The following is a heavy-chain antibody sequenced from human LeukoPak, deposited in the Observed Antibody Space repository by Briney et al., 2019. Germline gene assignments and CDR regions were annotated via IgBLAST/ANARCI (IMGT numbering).Heavy chain of an antibody. D-gene: IGHD6-19*01. J-gene: IGHJ5*01. CDR2: TYYRSKWYD. CDR1: GDSVSSKNGA. CDR3: ARDLGTSGWYTFDF. V-gene: IGHV6-1*01. Sequence: SHTLSLTCAISGDSVSSKNGAWNWIRQSPSGGLEWLGRTYYRSKWYDEYADSVKGRVTISPDTSKNQFSLHVYSVTPEDTAVYYCARDLGTSGWYTFDFWGQGTLVTVSS.